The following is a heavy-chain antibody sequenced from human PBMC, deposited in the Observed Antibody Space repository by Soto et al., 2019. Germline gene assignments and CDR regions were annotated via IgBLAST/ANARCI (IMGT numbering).Heavy chain of an antibody. CDR3: AKDLRGSRTRIGNSDY. V-gene: IGHV3-23*01. Sequence: EVQLLESGGGLVQPGGSLRLSCAASGFTFSSYAMSWVRQAPGKGLEGVSAISGGGGSTYYADSVKGRFTISRDNSKNTLYLQMNSLRAEDTAVYYCAKDLRGSRTRIGNSDYWGQGTLVTVSS. CDR2: ISGGGGST. J-gene: IGHJ4*02. CDR1: GFTFSSYA. D-gene: IGHD2-2*01.